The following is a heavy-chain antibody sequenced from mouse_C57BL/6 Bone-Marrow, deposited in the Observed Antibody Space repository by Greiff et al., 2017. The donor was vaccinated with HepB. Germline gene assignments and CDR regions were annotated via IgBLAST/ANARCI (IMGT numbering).Heavy chain of an antibody. CDR2: ISSGGDYI. CDR3: TRPDGYYDYAMDY. CDR1: GFTFSSYA. V-gene: IGHV5-9-1*02. J-gene: IGHJ4*01. Sequence: EVKLMESGEGLVKPGGSLKLSCAASGFTFSSYAMSWVRQTPEKRLEWVAYISSGGDYIYYADTVKGRFTISRDNARNTLYLQMSSLKSEDTAMYYCTRPDGYYDYAMDYWGQGTSVTVSS. D-gene: IGHD2-3*01.